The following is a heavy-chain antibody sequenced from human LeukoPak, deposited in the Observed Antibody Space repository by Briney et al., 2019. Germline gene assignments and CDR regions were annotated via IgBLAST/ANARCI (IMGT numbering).Heavy chain of an antibody. CDR1: GGFFSGYY. V-gene: IGHV4-34*01. J-gene: IGHJ6*02. D-gene: IGHD3-3*01. CDR2: INHSGST. CDR3: ARLYYDFWTRMDV. Sequence: SETLSLTCAVYGGFFSGYYWSWIRQPPGKGLEWIGEINHSGSTNYNPSLKSRVTISVDTSKNQFSLKLSSVTAADTAVYYCARLYYDFWTRMDVWGQGTTVTVSS.